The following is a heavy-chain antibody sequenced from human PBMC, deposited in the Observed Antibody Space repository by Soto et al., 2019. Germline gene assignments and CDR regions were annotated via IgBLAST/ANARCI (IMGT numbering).Heavy chain of an antibody. D-gene: IGHD3-22*01. V-gene: IGHV3-33*06. CDR1: GFTFSNCG. CDR3: VKDTSGYSPFDY. J-gene: IGHJ4*02. CDR2: IWYDGSNK. Sequence: GGSLRLSCAASGFTFSNCGMHWIRQAPGKGLEWVAIIWYDGSNKYYADSVKGRFTISRDNSKNTLYLQMSSLRVEDAAVYYCVKDTSGYSPFDYWGQGTQVTVSS.